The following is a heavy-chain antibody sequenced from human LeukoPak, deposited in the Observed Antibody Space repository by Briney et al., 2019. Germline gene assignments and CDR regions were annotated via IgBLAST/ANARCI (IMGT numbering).Heavy chain of an antibody. Sequence: ASVKVSCKASGYTFTSYYMHWVRQAPGQGLEWMGWINPNNGGTNYAQKFQGRVTMTRDTSISTAYMVLSRLRSDDTAVYYCARAFVCSGGSCYSRYWFDPWGQGTLVTVSS. CDR3: ARAFVCSGGSCYSRYWFDP. J-gene: IGHJ5*02. CDR1: GYTFTSYY. D-gene: IGHD2-15*01. CDR2: INPNNGGT. V-gene: IGHV1-2*02.